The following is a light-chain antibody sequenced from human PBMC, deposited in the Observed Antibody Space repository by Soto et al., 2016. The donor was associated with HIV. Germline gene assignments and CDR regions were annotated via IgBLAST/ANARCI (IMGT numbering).Light chain of an antibody. Sequence: DIQMTQSPSSLSASVGDRVTITCRATQGISIYLAWYQQKPGKIPKLLIHAASTLESGVPSRFRGRGYGTDFTLTITDLQPEDVATYYCQKYTSAPLTFGGGTKVEIK. CDR1: QGISIY. V-gene: IGKV1-27*01. CDR2: AAS. CDR3: QKYTSAPLT. J-gene: IGKJ4*01.